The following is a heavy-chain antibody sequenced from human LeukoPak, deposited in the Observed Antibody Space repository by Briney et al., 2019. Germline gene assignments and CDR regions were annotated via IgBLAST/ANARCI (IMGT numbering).Heavy chain of an antibody. V-gene: IGHV3-7*03. J-gene: IGHJ4*02. Sequence: PGGSLRLSCAASGFTFSSYWMSWVRQAPGKGLEWVANIKQDGSEKYYVDSVKGRFTISRDNTKSSLYLQMNSLRAEDTAVYYCARANIAAAGTPEIYWGQGTLVTVSS. D-gene: IGHD6-13*01. CDR3: ARANIAAAGTPEIY. CDR1: GFTFSSYW. CDR2: IKQDGSEK.